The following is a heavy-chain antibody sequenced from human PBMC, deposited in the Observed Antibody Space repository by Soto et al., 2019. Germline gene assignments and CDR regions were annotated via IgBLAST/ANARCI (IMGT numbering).Heavy chain of an antibody. Sequence: PSETLSLTCTVSGGSISSSSYYWGWIRQPPGKGLEWIGSIYYSGSTYYNPSLKSRVTISVDTSKNQFSLKLSSVTAADTAVYYCARTPTYDGMDVWGQGTTV. V-gene: IGHV4-39*01. J-gene: IGHJ6*02. CDR1: GGSISSSSYY. D-gene: IGHD2-8*01. CDR2: IYYSGST. CDR3: ARTPTYDGMDV.